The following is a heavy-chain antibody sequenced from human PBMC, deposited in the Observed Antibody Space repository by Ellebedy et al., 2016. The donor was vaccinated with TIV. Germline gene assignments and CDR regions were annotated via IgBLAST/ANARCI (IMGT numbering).Heavy chain of an antibody. Sequence: AASVKVSCKASGYTFTSYGIMWVRQAPGQGLEWMGWISTYNGDTNYAQEFQGRVTMTTDTSTSTAYMELRSLTSDDTAVYYCARAFPTLHSYGLDYWGQGTLVTVSS. CDR2: ISTYNGDT. CDR1: GYTFTSYG. J-gene: IGHJ4*02. CDR3: ARAFPTLHSYGLDY. D-gene: IGHD5-18*01. V-gene: IGHV1-18*04.